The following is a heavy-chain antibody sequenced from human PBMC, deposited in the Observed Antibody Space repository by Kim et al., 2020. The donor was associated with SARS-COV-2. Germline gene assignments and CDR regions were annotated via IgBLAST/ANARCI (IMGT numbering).Heavy chain of an antibody. J-gene: IGHJ4*02. V-gene: IGHV3-23*01. CDR3: AKVIVFREFED. D-gene: IGHD2-15*01. CDR2: ISSSGGVI. CDR1: GFTFSSYA. Sequence: GGSLRLSCAASGFTFSSYAMSWVRRAPGKGLEWVSVISSSGGVIYYADSVKGRFTISRDNSKNTLYLQMNSLRAEDTAVYYCAKVIVFREFEDWGQGTL.